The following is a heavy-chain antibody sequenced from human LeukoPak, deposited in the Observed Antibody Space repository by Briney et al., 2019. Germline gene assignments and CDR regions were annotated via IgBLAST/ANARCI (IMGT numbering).Heavy chain of an antibody. V-gene: IGHV4-59*08. J-gene: IGHJ4*02. CDR2: IYYSGST. Sequence: SETLSLTCTVSGGSISSYYWSWIRQPPGKGLEWIGHIYYSGSTNYNPSLKSRVTISLDTSKNQFSLNLRSVTAADTAVYFCARQGDSGRSYDYWGQGTVATVSS. CDR1: GGSISSYY. CDR3: ARQGDSGRSYDY. D-gene: IGHD3-22*01.